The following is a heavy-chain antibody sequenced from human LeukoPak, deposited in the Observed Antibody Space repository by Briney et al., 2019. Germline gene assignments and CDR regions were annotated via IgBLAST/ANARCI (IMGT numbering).Heavy chain of an antibody. CDR3: ARDRITGTTFPFDY. Sequence: ASVKVSCKASGYTFTSYGISWVRQAPGQGLEWMGWISAYNGNTNHAQKLQGRVTMTTDTSTSTAYMELRSLRSDDTAVYYCARDRITGTTFPFDYWGQGTLVTVSS. CDR2: ISAYNGNT. D-gene: IGHD1-7*01. CDR1: GYTFTSYG. V-gene: IGHV1-18*01. J-gene: IGHJ4*02.